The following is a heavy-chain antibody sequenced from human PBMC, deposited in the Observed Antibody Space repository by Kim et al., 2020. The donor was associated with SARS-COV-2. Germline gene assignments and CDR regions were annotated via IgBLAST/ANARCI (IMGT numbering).Heavy chain of an antibody. CDR3: ATTYYYDSSGYQPRFDY. V-gene: IGHV3-30*04. J-gene: IGHJ4*02. Sequence: GGSLRLSCAASGFTFSSYAMHWVRQAPGKGLEWVAVISYDGSNKYYADSVKGRFTISRDNSKNTLYLQMNSLRAEDTAVYYCATTYYYDSSGYQPRFDYWGQGTLVTVSS. D-gene: IGHD3-22*01. CDR2: ISYDGSNK. CDR1: GFTFSSYA.